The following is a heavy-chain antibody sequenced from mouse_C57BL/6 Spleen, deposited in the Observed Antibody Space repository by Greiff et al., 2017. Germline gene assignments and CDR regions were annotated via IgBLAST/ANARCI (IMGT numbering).Heavy chain of an antibody. Sequence: VQLQQSGAELVRPGASVKLSCTASGFNIKDYYMHWVKQRPEQGLEWIGRIDPEDGDTEYAPKFQGKATMTADTSSNTAYLQLSSLTSEDTAVYYCSSPTYYKDAMDYWGQGTSVTVSS. J-gene: IGHJ4*01. D-gene: IGHD2-12*01. CDR3: SSPTYYKDAMDY. CDR2: IDPEDGDT. CDR1: GFNIKDYY. V-gene: IGHV14-1*01.